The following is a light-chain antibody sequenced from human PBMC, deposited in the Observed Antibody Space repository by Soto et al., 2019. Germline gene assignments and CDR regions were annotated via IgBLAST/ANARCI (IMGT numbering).Light chain of an antibody. V-gene: IGLV4-69*01. CDR3: QTWGTGIVV. J-gene: IGLJ2*01. CDR2: LHSDGSH. CDR1: SGHSNYA. Sequence: QPVLTQSPSASASLGASVKLACTLSSGHSNYAIAWHQQQPEKGPRYLMKLHSDGSHSKGDGIPDRFSGSSSGAERYLTISGLQSDDEADYYCQTWGTGIVVFGGGTKLTVL.